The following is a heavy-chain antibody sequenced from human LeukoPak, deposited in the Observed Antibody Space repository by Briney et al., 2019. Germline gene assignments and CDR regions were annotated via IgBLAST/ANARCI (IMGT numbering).Heavy chain of an antibody. CDR2: ISAYNGNT. J-gene: IGHJ4*02. V-gene: IGHV1-18*01. D-gene: IGHD3-22*01. Sequence: ASVNVSCKASGHTFTNYGVTWVRQAPGQGLEWMGWISAYNGNTNYAQKFQGRVTMTTDTSTSTAYMELRSLRSDDTAVYYCARDYYYDSSGYTILGYWGQGTLVTVSS. CDR1: GHTFTNYG. CDR3: ARDYYYDSSGYTILGY.